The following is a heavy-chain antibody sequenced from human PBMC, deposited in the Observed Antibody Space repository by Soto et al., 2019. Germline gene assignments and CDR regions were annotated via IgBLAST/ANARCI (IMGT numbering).Heavy chain of an antibody. CDR1: GFTFSSNG. J-gene: IGHJ4*02. D-gene: IGHD3-10*01. V-gene: IGHV3-33*01. Sequence: PGGSLRLSCAASGFTFSSNGMHWVRQAPGKGLEWVAVIWHDGSYEYYADSVKGRFTISRDNSKNTLYLQMNSLRAEDTAVYYCATDFTFGELLGNFDYWGQGTLVTVSS. CDR2: IWHDGSYE. CDR3: ATDFTFGELLGNFDY.